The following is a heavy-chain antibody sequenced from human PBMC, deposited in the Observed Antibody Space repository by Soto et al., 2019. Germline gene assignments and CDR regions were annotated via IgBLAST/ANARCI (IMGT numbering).Heavy chain of an antibody. CDR2: IYPGDSDT. CDR1: GYSFTSYW. J-gene: IGHJ5*02. CDR3: ARGYCTTTICSPWFDP. Sequence: GESLKISCTGVGYSFTSYWIGWVRQMPGKGLEWMGIIYPGDSDTRYSPSFQGQVTTSADKSITTAYLQWSSLKASDTAMYYCARGYCTTTICSPWFDPWGQGSLVTVSS. V-gene: IGHV5-51*01. D-gene: IGHD2-2*01.